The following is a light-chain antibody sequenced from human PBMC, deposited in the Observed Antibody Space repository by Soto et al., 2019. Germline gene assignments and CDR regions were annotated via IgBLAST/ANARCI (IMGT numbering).Light chain of an antibody. CDR3: QRYDSLPPT. Sequence: DIQMTQSPSSLSASVGDRVTITCQASHDIKKYLNWYQEKPGKAPKLLIYDASNLQTGVPSRFSGSGSGTHFTFTISSLQPEDIATYYCQRYDSLPPTFGHGTRLDIK. CDR1: HDIKKY. J-gene: IGKJ5*01. CDR2: DAS. V-gene: IGKV1-33*01.